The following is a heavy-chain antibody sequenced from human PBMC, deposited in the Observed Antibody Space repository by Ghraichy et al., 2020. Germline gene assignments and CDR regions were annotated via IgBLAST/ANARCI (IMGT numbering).Heavy chain of an antibody. CDR3: ARERREATIMLGDY. D-gene: IGHD1-26*01. CDR2: DGNNK. CDR1: GFTFSSYA. J-gene: IGHJ4*02. Sequence: GESLKISCAASGFTFSSYAMHWVRQAPGKGLEWVAVDGNNKYYADSVKGRFTVSRDNSKNTLYLQMNSLRAEDTAVYYCARERREATIMLGDYWGRGTLVTVSS. V-gene: IGHV3-30-3*01.